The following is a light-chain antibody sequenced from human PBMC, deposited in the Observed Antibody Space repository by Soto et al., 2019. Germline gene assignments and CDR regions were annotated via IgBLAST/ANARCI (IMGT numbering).Light chain of an antibody. CDR3: QQSYSTPLT. CDR1: QSISSY. CDR2: AAS. Sequence: DIQMTQSPSSLSASVGDRVTITCRPSQSISSYLNWYQQKPGKAPKLLIYAASSLQSGVPSRFSGTGSRTDFTLTISSLQHEDFATYYCQQSYSTPLTFGGGTNVDIK. J-gene: IGKJ4*01. V-gene: IGKV1-39*01.